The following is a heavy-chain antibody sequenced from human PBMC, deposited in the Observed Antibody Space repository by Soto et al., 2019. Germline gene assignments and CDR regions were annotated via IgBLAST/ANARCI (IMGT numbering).Heavy chain of an antibody. CDR2: INSKADGGTT. V-gene: IGHV3-15*01. D-gene: IGHD3-22*01. CDR1: GFTFSNAC. CDR3: TTDFYYDSSGSYYDAFDI. Sequence: PSGSLRLSGAASGFTFSNACMSWVRQAPGKGLEWVGRINSKADGGTTDYAAPVKGRFTTSRDDSKKTHYLQMNSLKTENTAAYYCTTDFYYDSSGSYYDAFDIWGQGTMVTVSS. J-gene: IGHJ3*02.